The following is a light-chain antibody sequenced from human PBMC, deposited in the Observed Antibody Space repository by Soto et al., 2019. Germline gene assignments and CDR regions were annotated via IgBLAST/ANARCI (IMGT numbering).Light chain of an antibody. CDR1: SSDVAGYDY. CDR2: DVN. V-gene: IGLV2-11*01. CDR3: CSFAGSFYV. Sequence: QYARTQPRWVSGSPGQAVAISCTGTSSDVAGYDYVSWYQQHPGKAPKLMIYDVNKRPSGVPDRFSGSKSGNTASLTISGLQAEDEADYYCCSFAGSFYVFGAGTKVTV. J-gene: IGLJ1*01.